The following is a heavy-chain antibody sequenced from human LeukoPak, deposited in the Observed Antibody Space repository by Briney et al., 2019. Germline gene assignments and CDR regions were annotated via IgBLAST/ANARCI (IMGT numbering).Heavy chain of an antibody. J-gene: IGHJ5*02. CDR2: IYPGDSDT. V-gene: IGHV5-51*01. Sequence: GESLKISCKGSGYSFTSYWIGWVRQMPGEGLEWMGIIYPGDSDTRYSPSFQGQVTISADKSISTAYLQWSSLKASDTAMYYCARGPGGTMVRGVHNWFDPWGQGTLVTVSS. CDR3: ARGPGGTMVRGVHNWFDP. D-gene: IGHD3-10*01. CDR1: GYSFTSYW.